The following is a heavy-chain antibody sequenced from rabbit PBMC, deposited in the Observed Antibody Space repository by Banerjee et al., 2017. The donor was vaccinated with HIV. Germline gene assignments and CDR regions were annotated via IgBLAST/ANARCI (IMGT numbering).Heavy chain of an antibody. CDR2: IDPLFGIT. Sequence: QQQLVESGGGLVKPGASLTLTCKASGFSFSNKAVMCWVRQAPGKGLEWIGYIDPLFGITYYANWVNGRFSISRENAQNTVFLQMTSLTAADTATYFCARDGTGGSYFALWGQGTLVTVS. CDR1: GFSFSNKA. J-gene: IGHJ3*01. CDR3: ARDGTGGSYFAL. D-gene: IGHD8-1*01. V-gene: IGHV1S47*01.